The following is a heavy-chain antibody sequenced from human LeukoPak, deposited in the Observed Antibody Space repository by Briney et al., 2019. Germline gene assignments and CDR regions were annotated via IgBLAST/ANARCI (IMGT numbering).Heavy chain of an antibody. V-gene: IGHV3-21*01. CDR3: ARDISRRRAYMDV. Sequence: GGSLRLSCAASGFTFNSYSMNWVRQAPGKGLEWVSSISSSSSYIYYADSVKGRFTISRDNAKNSLYLQMNSLRAEDTAVYYCARDISRRRAYMDVWGKGTTVTVSS. J-gene: IGHJ6*03. CDR1: GFTFNSYS. CDR2: ISSSSSYI.